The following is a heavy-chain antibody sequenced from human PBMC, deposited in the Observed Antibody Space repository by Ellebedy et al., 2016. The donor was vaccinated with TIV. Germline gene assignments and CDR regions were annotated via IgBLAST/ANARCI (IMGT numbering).Heavy chain of an antibody. D-gene: IGHD2-2*01. Sequence: GGSLRLXXTASGFTFGDYAMSWFRQAPGKGLEWVGFIRSKAYGRTTEYDASVKGRFTISRDDSKSIAYLQMNSLKTEDTAVYYCTRVRMHIVVVPAAKTTVTTLCYFDYWGQGTLVTVSS. CDR2: IRSKAYGRTT. J-gene: IGHJ4*02. CDR1: GFTFGDYA. CDR3: TRVRMHIVVVPAAKTTVTTLCYFDY. V-gene: IGHV3-49*03.